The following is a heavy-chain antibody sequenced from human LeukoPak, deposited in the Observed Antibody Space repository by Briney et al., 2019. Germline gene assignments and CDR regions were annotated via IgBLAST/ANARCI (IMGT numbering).Heavy chain of an antibody. D-gene: IGHD3-10*01. CDR1: GFTFSSYW. CDR3: AKREGFTMVRGVLAY. J-gene: IGHJ4*02. CDR2: ISGSGGST. Sequence: GGSLRLSCAASGFTFSSYWMSWVRQAPGKGLEWVSAISGSGGSTYYADSVKGRFTISRDNSKNTLYLQMNSLRAEDTAVYYCAKREGFTMVRGVLAYWGQGTLVTVSS. V-gene: IGHV3-23*01.